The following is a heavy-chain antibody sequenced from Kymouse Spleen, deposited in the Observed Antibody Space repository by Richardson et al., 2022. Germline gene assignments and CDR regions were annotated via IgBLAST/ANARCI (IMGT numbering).Heavy chain of an antibody. J-gene: IGHJ6*02. Sequence: EVQLVESGGGLVQPGRSLRLSCAASGFTFDDYAMHWVRQAPGKGLEWVSGISWNSGSIGYADSVKGRFTISRDNAKNSLYLQMNSLRAEDTALYYCAKEGSGSYYVDYGMDVWGQGTTVTVSS. D-gene: IGHD1-26*01. CDR1: GFTFDDYA. V-gene: IGHV3-9*01. CDR3: AKEGSGSYYVDYGMDV. CDR2: ISWNSGSI.